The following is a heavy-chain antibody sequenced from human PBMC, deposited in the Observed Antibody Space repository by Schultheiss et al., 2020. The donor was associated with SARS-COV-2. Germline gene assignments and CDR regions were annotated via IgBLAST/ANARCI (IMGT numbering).Heavy chain of an antibody. J-gene: IGHJ4*02. CDR2: IKSKSDGGTT. CDR3: ARDQDGGDFDY. Sequence: GGSLRLSCAASGFTFSKAWMSWVRQAPGKGPEWVGHIKSKSDGGTTDYAAPVKGRFTISREDSKNTLYLQMNSLKTEDTAVYYCARDQDGGDFDYWGQGTLVTVSS. D-gene: IGHD3-10*01. CDR1: GFTFSKAW. V-gene: IGHV3-15*01.